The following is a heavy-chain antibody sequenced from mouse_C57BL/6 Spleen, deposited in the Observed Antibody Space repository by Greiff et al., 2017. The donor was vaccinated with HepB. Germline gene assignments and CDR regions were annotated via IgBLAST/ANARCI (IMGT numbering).Heavy chain of an antibody. Sequence: QVQLKESGAELVKPGASVKISCKASGYAFSSYWMNWVKQRPGKGLEWIGQIYPGDGDTNYNGKFKGKATLTADKSSSTAYMQLSSLTSEDSAVYFCASNYVEAAAYWGQGTLVTVSA. CDR2: IYPGDGDT. V-gene: IGHV1-80*01. D-gene: IGHD2-1*01. J-gene: IGHJ3*01. CDR3: ASNYVEAAAY. CDR1: GYAFSSYW.